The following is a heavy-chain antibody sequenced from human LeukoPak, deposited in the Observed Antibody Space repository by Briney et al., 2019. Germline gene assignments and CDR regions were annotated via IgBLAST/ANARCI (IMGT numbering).Heavy chain of an antibody. J-gene: IGHJ6*02. Sequence: GESLKISCKGSGYSFTSYWIGWVRQVPGKGLEWMGIIYPGDSDTRYSPSFQGQVTISADKSISTAYLQWSSLKASDTAMYYCATAYSSTHYGMDVWGRGTTVTVSS. D-gene: IGHD6-13*01. CDR1: GYSFTSYW. CDR3: ATAYSSTHYGMDV. V-gene: IGHV5-51*01. CDR2: IYPGDSDT.